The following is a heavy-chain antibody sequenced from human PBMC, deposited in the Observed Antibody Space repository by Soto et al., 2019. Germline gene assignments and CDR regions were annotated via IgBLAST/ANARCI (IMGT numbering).Heavy chain of an antibody. V-gene: IGHV1-18*01. J-gene: IGHJ5*02. Sequence: ASVKVSCKASGYTFTSYGISWVRQAPGQGLEWMGWISAYNGNTNYAQKLQGRVTMTTDTSTSTAYMELRSLRSDDTAVYYCASTRDCSSTSCYWKDSIIWFDPWGQGTLVTVSS. D-gene: IGHD2-2*01. CDR1: GYTFTSYG. CDR3: ASTRDCSSTSCYWKDSIIWFDP. CDR2: ISAYNGNT.